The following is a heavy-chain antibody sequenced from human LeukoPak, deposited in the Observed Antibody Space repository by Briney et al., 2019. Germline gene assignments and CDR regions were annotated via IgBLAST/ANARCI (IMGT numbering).Heavy chain of an antibody. D-gene: IGHD6-19*01. CDR2: IDWDDDK. J-gene: IGHJ4*02. CDR1: GFSLSTSGMC. Sequence: SGPTLVNPTQTLTLTCTFSGFSLSTSGMCVSWIRQPPGKALEWLARIDWDDDKYYSTSLKTRLTISKDTSKNQVVLTMTNMDPVDTATYYCARSSRIAVAGPYFDYWGQGTLVTVSS. V-gene: IGHV2-70*11. CDR3: ARSSRIAVAGPYFDY.